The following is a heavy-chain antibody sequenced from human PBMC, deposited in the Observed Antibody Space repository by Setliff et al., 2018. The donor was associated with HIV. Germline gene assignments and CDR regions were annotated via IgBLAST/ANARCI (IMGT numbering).Heavy chain of an antibody. D-gene: IGHD3-10*01. J-gene: IGHJ6*02. CDR2: ISITSSTI. V-gene: IGHV3-48*01. CDR3: ARRGDYYYYYAMDF. CDR1: GFTFNTYN. Sequence: GGSLRLSCAASGFTFNTYNMNWVRQAPGKGLEWVSYISITSSTIYYADSVKGRSTISRDNAKNSLYLQMNSLRAEDTAVYYCARRGDYYYYYAMDFWGQGTTVTVSS.